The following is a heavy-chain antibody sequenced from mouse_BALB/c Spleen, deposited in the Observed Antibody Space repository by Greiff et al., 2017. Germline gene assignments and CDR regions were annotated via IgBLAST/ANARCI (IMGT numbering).Heavy chain of an antibody. D-gene: IGHD2-2*01. J-gene: IGHJ4*01. CDR2: ISYSGST. Sequence: EVKLMESGPGLVKPSQSLSLTCTVTGYSITSDYAWNWIRQFPGNKLEWMGYISYSGSTSYNPSLKSRISITRDTSKNQFFLQLNSVTTEDTATYYCARWLRYAMDYWGQGTSVTVSS. CDR1: GYSITSDYA. CDR3: ARWLRYAMDY. V-gene: IGHV3-2*02.